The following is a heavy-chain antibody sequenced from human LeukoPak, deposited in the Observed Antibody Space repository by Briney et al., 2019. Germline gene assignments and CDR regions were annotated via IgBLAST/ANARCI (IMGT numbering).Heavy chain of an antibody. D-gene: IGHD4-17*01. CDR1: GYTFTSYG. CDR2: INPNSGGT. J-gene: IGHJ4*02. Sequence: GASVKVSCKASGYTFTSYGISWVRQAPGQGLEWMGWINPNSGGTNYAQKLQGRVTMTTDTSTSTAYMELRSLRSDDTAVYYCARDGPTVTTYADYWGQGTLVTVSS. CDR3: ARDGPTVTTYADY. V-gene: IGHV1-18*01.